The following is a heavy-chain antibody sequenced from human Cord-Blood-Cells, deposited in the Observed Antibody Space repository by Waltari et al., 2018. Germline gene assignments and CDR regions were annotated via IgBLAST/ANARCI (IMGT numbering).Heavy chain of an antibody. CDR3: ARDITGAYWYFDL. CDR2: IYTSGST. D-gene: IGHD1-20*01. V-gene: IGHV4-61*09. Sequence: QVQLQESGPGLVKPSQTLSLTCTVSGGSISSGSYYWSWIRQPAGKGLEWIGYIYTSGSTNYNPSLKSRVTISVDMSKNQFSLKLSSVTAADTAVYYCARDITGAYWYFDLWGRGTLVTVSS. J-gene: IGHJ2*01. CDR1: GGSISSGSYY.